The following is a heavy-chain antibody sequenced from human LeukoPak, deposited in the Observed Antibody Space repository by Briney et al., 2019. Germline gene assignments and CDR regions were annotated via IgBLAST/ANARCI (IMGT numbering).Heavy chain of an antibody. Sequence: GGSLRLSCAASGFIFSDYAMKWVRQAPGKGLEWVGAISRTSAYIYYSDSVKGRFTLSRDNAGDSVYLQMDSLRAEDTAVYYCARDERKYCSDSSCYPGDYWGQGILVTVSP. CDR3: ARDERKYCSDSSCYPGDY. V-gene: IGHV3-21*01. CDR2: ISRTSAYI. J-gene: IGHJ4*02. D-gene: IGHD2-2*01. CDR1: GFIFSDYA.